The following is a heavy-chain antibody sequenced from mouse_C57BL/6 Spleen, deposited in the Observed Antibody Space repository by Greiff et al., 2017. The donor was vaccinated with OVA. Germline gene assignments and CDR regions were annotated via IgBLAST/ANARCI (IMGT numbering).Heavy chain of an antibody. D-gene: IGHD1-1*01. V-gene: IGHV1-82*01. CDR1: GYAFSSSW. CDR2: IYPGDGDT. CDR3: ARRLRYARDY. Sequence: QVQLQQSGPELVKPGASVKISCKASGYAFSSSWMNWVKQRPGQGLEWIGRIYPGDGDTNYNGKFKGKATLTADKSSSTAYMQLSSLTSEDSAVYFGARRLRYARDYWGQGTSVTVSS. J-gene: IGHJ4*01.